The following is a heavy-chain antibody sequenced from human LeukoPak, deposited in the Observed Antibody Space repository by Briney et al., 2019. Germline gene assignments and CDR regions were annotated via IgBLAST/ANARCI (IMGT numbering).Heavy chain of an antibody. D-gene: IGHD3-22*01. V-gene: IGHV3-23*01. CDR1: GFTFSSYA. CDR2: ISGSGGST. J-gene: IGHJ4*02. Sequence: GGSLRLSCAASGFTFSSYAMSWVRQAPGKGLEWVSAISGSGGSTYYADSVKGRFTISRDNSKNTLYLQMNSLRAEDTAVYYCAKAPQYYDSSGYPHYFDYWGQGTLVTVSS. CDR3: AKAPQYYDSSGYPHYFDY.